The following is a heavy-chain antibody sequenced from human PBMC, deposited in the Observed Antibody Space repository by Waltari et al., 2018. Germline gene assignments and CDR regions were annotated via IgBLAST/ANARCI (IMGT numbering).Heavy chain of an antibody. J-gene: IGHJ4*02. CDR1: GGSVSSGSYY. Sequence: QVQLQESGPGLVKPSETLSLTCTVSGGSVSSGSYYWSWIRQPPGKGLEWIGYIYYRGSTNYNPSLKSRVTISVDTSKNQFSLKLSSVTAADTAVYYCARVAGIAAAMIDYWGQGTLVTVSS. CDR2: IYYRGST. CDR3: ARVAGIAAAMIDY. V-gene: IGHV4-61*01. D-gene: IGHD6-13*01.